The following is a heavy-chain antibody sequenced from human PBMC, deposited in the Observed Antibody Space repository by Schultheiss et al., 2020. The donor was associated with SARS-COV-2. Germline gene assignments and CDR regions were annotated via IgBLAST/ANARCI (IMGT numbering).Heavy chain of an antibody. D-gene: IGHD4-23*01. CDR3: ASPNLTPFDY. CDR1: GGSISSGGYY. CDR2: IYYSGST. J-gene: IGHJ4*02. V-gene: IGHV4-31*01. Sequence: SQTLSLTCTVSGGSISSGGYYWSWIRQHPGKGLEWIGYIYYSGSTYYNPSLKSLVTISVDTSKNQFSLKLSSVTAADTAVYYCASPNLTPFDYWGQGTLVTVSS.